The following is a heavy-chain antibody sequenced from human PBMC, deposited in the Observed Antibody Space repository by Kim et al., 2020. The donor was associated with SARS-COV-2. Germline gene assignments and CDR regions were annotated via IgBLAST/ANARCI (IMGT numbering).Heavy chain of an antibody. Sequence: LKSAVTMSVDTSKNQFSLKLGSVTAADTAVYYCARDIPSYGDYSSRWFDPWGQGTLVTVSS. J-gene: IGHJ5*02. CDR3: ARDIPSYGDYSSRWFDP. V-gene: IGHV4-4*06. D-gene: IGHD4-17*01.